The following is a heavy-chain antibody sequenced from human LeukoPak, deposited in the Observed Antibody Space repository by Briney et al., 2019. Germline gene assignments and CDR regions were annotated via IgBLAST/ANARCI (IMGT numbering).Heavy chain of an antibody. CDR3: AREPRGYSSAWFFDS. J-gene: IGHJ4*01. CDR1: GGSISNYY. V-gene: IGHV4-59*01. Sequence: SETLSLTCSVTGGSISNYYWSWIRQPPGKGLEWIGYIYYTGSTNYNPSLKSRVTMSVDMSKNQFSLKLNSGTAADTAVYYCAREPRGYSSAWFFDSWGHGTLVIVSA. CDR2: IYYTGST. D-gene: IGHD6-19*01.